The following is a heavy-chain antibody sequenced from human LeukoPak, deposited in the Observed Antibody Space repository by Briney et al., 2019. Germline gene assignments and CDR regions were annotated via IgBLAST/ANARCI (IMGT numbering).Heavy chain of an antibody. D-gene: IGHD3/OR15-3a*01. V-gene: IGHV4-4*07. CDR3: ARNGYTKSWTHLDY. J-gene: IGHJ4*02. CDR1: SGSIRSYH. CDR2: IYTTGDT. Sequence: PSETLSLTCTVSSGSIRSYHWAWIRQPAGKEPEWIGRIYTTGDTDYNPSLKSRVTMSVDTSKNQFSLNLRSVTTADTAFYYCARNGYTKSWTHLDYWGQGILVSVSS.